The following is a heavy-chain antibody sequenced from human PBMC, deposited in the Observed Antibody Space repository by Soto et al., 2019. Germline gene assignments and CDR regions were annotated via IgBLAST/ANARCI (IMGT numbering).Heavy chain of an antibody. CDR1: GFTFSSYG. CDR3: AKEAWDTAMVKYFYYYGMDV. CDR2: ISYDGSNK. J-gene: IGHJ6*02. D-gene: IGHD5-18*01. V-gene: IGHV3-30*18. Sequence: SLRLSCAASGFTFSSYGMHWVRQAPGKGLEWVAVISYDGSNKYYADSVKGRFTISRDDSKNTLYLQMNSLRAEDTAVYYCAKEAWDTAMVKYFYYYGMDVWGQGTTVTVSS.